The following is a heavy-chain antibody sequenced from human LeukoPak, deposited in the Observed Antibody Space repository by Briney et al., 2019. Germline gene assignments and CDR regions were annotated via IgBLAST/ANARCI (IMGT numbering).Heavy chain of an antibody. CDR3: AKAYWDTAMNPSDY. Sequence: GGSLRLSCAASGFTFSSYEMNWVRQAPGKGLEWVSYVSSSGSTIYYADSVKGRFTISRDNSKNTLYLQMSSLRAEDSAIYHCAKAYWDTAMNPSDYWGQGTLVTVSS. J-gene: IGHJ4*02. V-gene: IGHV3-48*03. CDR1: GFTFSSYE. D-gene: IGHD5-18*01. CDR2: VSSSGSTI.